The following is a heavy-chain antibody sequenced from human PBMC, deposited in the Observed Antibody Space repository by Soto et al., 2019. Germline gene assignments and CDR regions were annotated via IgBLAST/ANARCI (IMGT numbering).Heavy chain of an antibody. D-gene: IGHD2-8*01. CDR3: ARGAPGMRNWFDP. CDR2: IWYDGSNE. V-gene: IGHV3-33*01. Sequence: QVQLVESGGGVVQPGRSLRLSCAASGFTFSSYGMHWVRQAPGKGLEWVVVIWYDGSNEYYGDSVRGRFTVSRDNSKNTLYLQMNSLRAEDTAVYYCARGAPGMRNWFDPWGQGTLVTVSS. CDR1: GFTFSSYG. J-gene: IGHJ5*02.